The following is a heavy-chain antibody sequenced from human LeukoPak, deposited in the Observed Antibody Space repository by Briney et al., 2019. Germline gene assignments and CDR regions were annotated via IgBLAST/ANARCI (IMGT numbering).Heavy chain of an antibody. D-gene: IGHD6-19*01. V-gene: IGHV1-2*02. CDR3: ARPSRRYSSGWYYFDY. J-gene: IGHJ4*02. CDR2: INPNSGGT. Sequence: GASVKVSCKASGYTFTGYYMHWVRQAPGQGLEWMGWINPNSGGTNYAQKVQGRVTMTRDTSISTAYMELSRLRSDDTAVYYCARPSRRYSSGWYYFDYWGQGTLVTVSS. CDR1: GYTFTGYY.